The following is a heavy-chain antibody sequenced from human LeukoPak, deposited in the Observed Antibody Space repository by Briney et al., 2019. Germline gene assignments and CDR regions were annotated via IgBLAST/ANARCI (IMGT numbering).Heavy chain of an antibody. CDR3: ARVVPAAIFDY. D-gene: IGHD2-2*01. CDR1: GGSISSGGYY. J-gene: IGHJ4*02. V-gene: IGHV4-31*03. CDR2: IYYSGST. Sequence: SETLSLTCTVSGGSISSGGYYWSWIRQHPGKGLEWIGYIYYSGSTYYNPSLKSRVTISVDTSKNQFSLKLSSVTAADTAVYYCARVVPAAIFDYRGQGTLVTVSS.